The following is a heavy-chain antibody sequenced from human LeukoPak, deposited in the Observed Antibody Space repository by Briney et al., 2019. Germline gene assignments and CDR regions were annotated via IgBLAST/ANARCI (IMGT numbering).Heavy chain of an antibody. CDR1: GGSFSGYY. D-gene: IGHD6-19*01. J-gene: IGHJ4*02. CDR3: ARVYSSGWYRVDY. Sequence: PSETLSLTCAVYGGSFSGYYWSWIRQPPGKGLEWIGEINHSGSTNYNPSLKSRVTISVDTSKNQFSLKLSSVTAADTAVYYCARVYSSGWYRVDYWGQGTLVTVSP. V-gene: IGHV4-34*01. CDR2: INHSGST.